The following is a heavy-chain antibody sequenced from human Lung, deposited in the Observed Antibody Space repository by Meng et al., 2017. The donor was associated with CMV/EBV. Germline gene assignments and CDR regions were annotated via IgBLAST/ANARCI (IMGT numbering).Heavy chain of an antibody. CDR3: ARGYIVVVPAAMLRSGLYGMDV. V-gene: IGHV4-34*01. CDR2: INHSGST. Sequence: SXTLSLXCAVYGGSFSGYYWSWIRQPPGKGLEWIGEINHSGSTNYNPSLKSRVTISVDTSKNQFSLKLSSVTAADTAVYYCARGYIVVVPAAMLRSGLYGMDVWXQGTXVPVSS. D-gene: IGHD2-2*01. J-gene: IGHJ6*02. CDR1: GGSFSGYY.